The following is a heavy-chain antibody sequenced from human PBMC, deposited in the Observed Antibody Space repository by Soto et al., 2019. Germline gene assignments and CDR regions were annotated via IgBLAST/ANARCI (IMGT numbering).Heavy chain of an antibody. J-gene: IGHJ3*02. Sequence: SETLSLTCTVSGGSISSGGYYWILIRQHPGKGLEWIGYIYYSGSTYYNPSLKSRVTISVDTSKNQFSLKLSSVTAADTAVYYCARANRHDYGDFDAFDIWGQGTMVTVSS. V-gene: IGHV4-31*03. CDR2: IYYSGST. D-gene: IGHD4-17*01. CDR3: ARANRHDYGDFDAFDI. CDR1: GGSISSGGYY.